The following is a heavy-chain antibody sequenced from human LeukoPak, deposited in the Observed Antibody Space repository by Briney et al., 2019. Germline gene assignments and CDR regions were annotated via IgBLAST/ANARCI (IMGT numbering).Heavy chain of an antibody. D-gene: IGHD3-10*01. CDR3: ARDDGMVRGVILCY. CDR2: ISGSGGST. Sequence: GGSLRLSCAASGFTFSSYAMSWVRQAPGKGLEWVSAISGSGGSTYCADSVKGRFTISRDNAKNSLYLQMNSLRAEDTAVYYCARDDGMVRGVILCYWGQGTLVTVSS. J-gene: IGHJ4*02. V-gene: IGHV3-23*01. CDR1: GFTFSSYA.